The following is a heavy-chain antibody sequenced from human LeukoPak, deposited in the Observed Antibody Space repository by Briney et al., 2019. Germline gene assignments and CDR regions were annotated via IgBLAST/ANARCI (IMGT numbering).Heavy chain of an antibody. Sequence: AXVKVSCKASGYTFTSYDINWVRQAPGQGLEWMGWMNPNSGSADYAQKFQGRVKINWNGSISTAYMEVSSLRSEDTAVYYCARVASSGWYYFDYWGQGTLVTVSS. J-gene: IGHJ4*02. V-gene: IGHV1-8*02. D-gene: IGHD6-19*01. CDR2: MNPNSGSA. CDR3: ARVASSGWYYFDY. CDR1: GYTFTSYD.